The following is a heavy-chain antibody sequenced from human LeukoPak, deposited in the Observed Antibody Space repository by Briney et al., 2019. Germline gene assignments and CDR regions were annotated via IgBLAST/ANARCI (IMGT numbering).Heavy chain of an antibody. CDR1: GYTFTRNG. Sequence: GASVKVSCKASGYTFTRNGISWVRQAPGQGLEWMGWISAYNGNTNYAQNLQGRVTMTTDTSTSTAYMELRSLTSADTAVYYCARDLGSGDERADFWAQGTLVSVSS. CDR2: ISAYNGNT. D-gene: IGHD1-26*01. CDR3: ARDLGSGDERADF. V-gene: IGHV1-18*01. J-gene: IGHJ4*02.